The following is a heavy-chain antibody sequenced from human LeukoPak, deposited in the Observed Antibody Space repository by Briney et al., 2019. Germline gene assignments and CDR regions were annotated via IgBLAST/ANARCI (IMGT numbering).Heavy chain of an antibody. Sequence: GASVKVSCKASGYTFTSYGISWVRQAPGQGLEWMGWISAYNGNTNYAQKLQGRVTVTTDTSTSTAYMELGSLRSDDTAIYYCARDAYSNLPSYYAMDVWGQGTTVTVSS. CDR1: GYTFTSYG. CDR2: ISAYNGNT. D-gene: IGHD4-11*01. CDR3: ARDAYSNLPSYYAMDV. V-gene: IGHV1-18*01. J-gene: IGHJ6*02.